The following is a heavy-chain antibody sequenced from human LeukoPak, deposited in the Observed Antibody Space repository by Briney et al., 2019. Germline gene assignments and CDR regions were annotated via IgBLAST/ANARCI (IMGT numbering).Heavy chain of an antibody. V-gene: IGHV3-30-3*01. Sequence: GGSLRLSCAASAFTFSSYAVHWVRQAPGKGLEWVAVISYDGSNKYYADSVKGRFTISRDNSKNTLYLQMNSLRAEDTAVYYCAKVREASKEVTGALDYWGQGTLVTVSS. D-gene: IGHD2-21*02. CDR2: ISYDGSNK. CDR3: AKVREASKEVTGALDY. CDR1: AFTFSSYA. J-gene: IGHJ4*02.